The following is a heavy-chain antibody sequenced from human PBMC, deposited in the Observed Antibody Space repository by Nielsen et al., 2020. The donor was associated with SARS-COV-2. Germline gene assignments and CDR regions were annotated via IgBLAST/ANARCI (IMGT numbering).Heavy chain of an antibody. J-gene: IGHJ6*02. D-gene: IGHD2-8*01. V-gene: IGHV1-18*01. CDR3: AREWPLRYCTNGVCYHYYYYGMDV. CDR1: GYTFTSYA. CDR2: ISAYNGNT. Sequence: ASVKVSCKASGYTFTSYAMNWVRQAPGQGLEWMGWISAYNGNTNYAQKLQGSVTMTTDTSTSTAYMELRSLRSDDTAVYYCAREWPLRYCTNGVCYHYYYYGMDVWGQGTTVTVSS.